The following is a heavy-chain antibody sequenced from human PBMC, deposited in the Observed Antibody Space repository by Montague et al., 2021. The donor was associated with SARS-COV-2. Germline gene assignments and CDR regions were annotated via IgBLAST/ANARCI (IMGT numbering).Heavy chain of an antibody. V-gene: IGHV4-61*02. CDR2: VYPSGNT. Sequence: TLSLTCTVSGASVTTGHYYWSWIRQPAGQGLEWIGRVYPSGNTNYNPSLRSRVSISVDMSKNQISLKLSSVTAADTAVYYCARVRGAALYFGEVGYYGMVVWGQGTTVTVSS. D-gene: IGHD3-10*01. J-gene: IGHJ6*02. CDR3: ARVRGAALYFGEVGYYGMVV. CDR1: GASVTTGHYY.